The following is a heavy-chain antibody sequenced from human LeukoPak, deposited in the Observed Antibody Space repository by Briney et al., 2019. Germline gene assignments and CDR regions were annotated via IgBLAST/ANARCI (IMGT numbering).Heavy chain of an antibody. Sequence: GGSLRLSCAASGFTFENHVMHWVRQVPGKGLEWVSGISWNSGSIGYADSVKGRFTISRDNAKNSLYLQMNSLRAEDMALYYCAKGPYYDILTGYSEIGAFDIWGQGTMVTVSS. CDR1: GFTFENHV. J-gene: IGHJ3*02. CDR2: ISWNSGSI. CDR3: AKGPYYDILTGYSEIGAFDI. D-gene: IGHD3-9*01. V-gene: IGHV3-9*03.